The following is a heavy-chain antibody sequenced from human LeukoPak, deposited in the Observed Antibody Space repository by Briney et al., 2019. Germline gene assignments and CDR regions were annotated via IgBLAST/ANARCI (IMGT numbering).Heavy chain of an antibody. V-gene: IGHV3-23*01. J-gene: IGHJ4*02. Sequence: GGSLRLSCAASGFTFSSYAMSWVRQASGKGLEWVSAISGSGGSTYYADSVKGRFTISRDNSKNTLYLQMNSLRAEDTAVYYCVKDPHRGDFDYWGQGTLVTVSS. D-gene: IGHD3-10*01. CDR3: VKDPHRGDFDY. CDR2: ISGSGGST. CDR1: GFTFSSYA.